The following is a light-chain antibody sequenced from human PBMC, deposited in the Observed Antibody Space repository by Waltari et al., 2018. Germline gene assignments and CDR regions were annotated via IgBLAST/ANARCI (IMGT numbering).Light chain of an antibody. CDR2: DAS. CDR3: QKYVSLPAT. Sequence: EIVLTQSPGTLSLSPGERATLSCRASQSVGRSLAWYQQKPGHAPRLLIYDASSRAAGIPDRFSGSGSGTDFSLAISRLEPEDFAVYYCQKYVSLPATFGQGTKVEIK. V-gene: IGKV3-20*01. CDR1: QSVGRS. J-gene: IGKJ1*01.